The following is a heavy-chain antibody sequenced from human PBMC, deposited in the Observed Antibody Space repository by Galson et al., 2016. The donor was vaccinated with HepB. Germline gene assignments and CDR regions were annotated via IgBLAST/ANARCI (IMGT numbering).Heavy chain of an antibody. CDR1: GDSVSSKSAA. CDR2: TYYRSKWYN. V-gene: IGHV6-1*01. CDR3: ARDPDTSAYFDY. Sequence: CAISGDSVSSKSAAWNWIRQSPSRGLEWLGRTYYRSKWYNEYAESVKSRITIYVDTSKSQFSLQLKSVTPEDTALYYCARDPDTSAYFDYWGQGMLVTVSS. D-gene: IGHD6-19*01. J-gene: IGHJ4*02.